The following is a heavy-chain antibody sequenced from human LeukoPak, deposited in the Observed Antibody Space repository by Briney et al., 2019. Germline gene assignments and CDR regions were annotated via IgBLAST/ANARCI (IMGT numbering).Heavy chain of an antibody. CDR3: ARDFHYFDILTGPFDY. Sequence: GGSLRLSCAASGFTFTTYGMSWVRQAPGKGLQWVSGISASGDSTNYADSVKGRFTISRDNSKNTLYLQMNSLRAEDTAVYYCARDFHYFDILTGPFDYWGQGTLVTVSS. CDR2: ISASGDST. CDR1: GFTFTTYG. D-gene: IGHD3-9*01. J-gene: IGHJ4*02. V-gene: IGHV3-23*01.